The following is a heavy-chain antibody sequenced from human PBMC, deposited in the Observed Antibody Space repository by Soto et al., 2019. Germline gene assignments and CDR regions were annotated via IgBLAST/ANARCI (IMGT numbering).Heavy chain of an antibody. CDR2: IKKDGTEK. CDR1: GFTFSGYW. Sequence: GGSLRLSCAASGFTFSGYWMTWVRQAPGKGLEWVADIKKDGTEKYYVDSVKGRFTISRDNDKKSVYLQMNGLTVEDTAVYRCARGPSYSDYSNDWFFHSCGQGALITVSS. J-gene: IGHJ4*02. CDR3: ARGPSYSDYSNDWFFHS. D-gene: IGHD3-9*01. V-gene: IGHV3-7*03.